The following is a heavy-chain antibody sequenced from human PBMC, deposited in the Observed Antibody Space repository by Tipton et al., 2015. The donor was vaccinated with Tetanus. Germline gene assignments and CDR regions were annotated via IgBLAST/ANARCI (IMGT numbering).Heavy chain of an antibody. Sequence: AASGFTFSSYEMNWVRQAPGKGLEWVSYISSSGSTIYYADFVKGRFTISRDNAKNSLYLQMNSLRAEDTAVYYCARSGVSGSYYPLDYWGQGTLVTVSS. CDR3: ARSGVSGSYYPLDY. CDR1: GFTFSSYE. D-gene: IGHD1-26*01. CDR2: ISSSGSTI. V-gene: IGHV3-48*03. J-gene: IGHJ4*02.